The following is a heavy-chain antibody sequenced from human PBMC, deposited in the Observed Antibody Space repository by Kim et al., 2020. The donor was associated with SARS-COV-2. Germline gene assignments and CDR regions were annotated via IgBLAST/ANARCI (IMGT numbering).Heavy chain of an antibody. Sequence: GGSLRLSCAASGFTFSSYAMSWVCQAPGKGLAWVSAISGSGGSTYYADSVKGRFPISRDNSKNKLYLQMNSLRAEDTAVYYSAKGLILLWFGELSALAVWGQGPTVTVSS. CDR2: ISGSGGST. J-gene: IGHJ6*02. CDR1: GFTFSSYA. V-gene: IGHV3-23*01. CDR3: AKGLILLWFGELSALAV. D-gene: IGHD3-10*01.